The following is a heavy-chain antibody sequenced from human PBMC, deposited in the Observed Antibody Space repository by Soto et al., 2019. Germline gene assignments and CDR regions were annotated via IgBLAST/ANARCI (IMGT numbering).Heavy chain of an antibody. V-gene: IGHV1-18*01. D-gene: IGHD6-13*01. CDR3: AMSNRPRANRSTWYSPLTPNHSGMDV. CDR2: ISAYNGDT. Sequence: QVQLVQSGAEVKKPGASVKVSCKASGYTLTSYGINWVRQAPGQGLEWMGWISAYNGDTNYAQKFQGRVTMTTDRSTSTANMELRSLRSDDTAVLYCAMSNRPRANRSTWYSPLTPNHSGMDVWGQGTTVTVSS. CDR1: GYTLTSYG. J-gene: IGHJ6*02.